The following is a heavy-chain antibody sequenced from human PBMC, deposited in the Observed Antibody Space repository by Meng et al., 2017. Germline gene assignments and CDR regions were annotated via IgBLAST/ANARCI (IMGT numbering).Heavy chain of an antibody. V-gene: IGHV1-69*05. CDR1: GGTFSSYA. CDR3: ARGLNDYVWWSYRHFDY. Sequence: QVQLGQSGAEVKKPGSSVKVSCKASGGTFSSYAISWVRQAPGQGLEWMGGIIPIFGTANYAQKFQGRVTITTDESTSTAYMELSSLRSEDTAVYYCARGLNDYVWWSYRHFDYWGQGTLVTVSS. CDR2: IIPIFGTA. D-gene: IGHD3-16*02. J-gene: IGHJ4*02.